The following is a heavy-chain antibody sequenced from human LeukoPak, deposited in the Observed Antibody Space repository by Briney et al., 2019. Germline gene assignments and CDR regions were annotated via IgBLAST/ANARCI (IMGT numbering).Heavy chain of an antibody. CDR2: ISPSGGST. D-gene: IGHD6-13*01. J-gene: IGHJ4*02. CDR3: ANRPAVGRFDY. Sequence: GGSLRLSCAAAGLTFINSVMSWVRQAPGEGLEWVSSISPSGGSTYYADSVKGRFTSSRDNSKNTLYLQMSSLTVEDTAVYYCANRPAVGRFDYWGQGTLVTVSS. CDR1: GLTFINSV. V-gene: IGHV3-23*01.